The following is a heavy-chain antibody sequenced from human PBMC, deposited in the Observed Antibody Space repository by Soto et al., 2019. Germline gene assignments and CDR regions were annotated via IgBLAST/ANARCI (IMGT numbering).Heavy chain of an antibody. Sequence: VPLVESGGGFVQPGGSLRLSLQASGFPFANYWMSWVRPVPGKGLEGLGSIKGAASEKKYVDSVRGRFTMFRDNVKESLYLQMDSLRGEYTAVYYCARDSGYGSASSVNHDLDYWGQGTLVIVSS. CDR1: GFPFANYW. J-gene: IGHJ4*02. CDR2: IKGAASEK. D-gene: IGHD3-10*01. CDR3: ARDSGYGSASSVNHDLDY. V-gene: IGHV3-7*01.